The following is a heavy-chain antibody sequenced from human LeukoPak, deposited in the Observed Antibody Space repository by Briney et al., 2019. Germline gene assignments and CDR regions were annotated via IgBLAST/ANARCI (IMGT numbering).Heavy chain of an antibody. CDR2: IIPIFGTA. CDR3: AGGNDFWSGPDY. Sequence: ASVKVSCKASGGTFSSYAISWVRQAPGQGLEWMGGIIPIFGTANYAQKFQGRVTITTDESTSTAYMELSSLRSEDTAVYYCAGGNDFWSGPDYWGQGTLVTVSS. V-gene: IGHV1-69*05. D-gene: IGHD3-3*01. CDR1: GGTFSSYA. J-gene: IGHJ4*02.